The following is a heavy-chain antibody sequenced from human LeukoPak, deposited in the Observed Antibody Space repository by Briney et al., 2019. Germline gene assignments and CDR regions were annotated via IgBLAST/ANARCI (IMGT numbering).Heavy chain of an antibody. CDR3: ATNTGTVFDY. CDR2: VYYSGST. J-gene: IGHJ4*02. D-gene: IGHD7-27*01. CDR1: SGFITAYY. Sequence: SETLSLTCSVSSGFITAYYWSWIRQPPGKGLEWIGYVYYSGSTEYNPSLRSRVTISLDMSTHQFSLNLTSVTAADAAVYYCATNTGTVFDYWGQGALVTVSS. V-gene: IGHV4-59*01.